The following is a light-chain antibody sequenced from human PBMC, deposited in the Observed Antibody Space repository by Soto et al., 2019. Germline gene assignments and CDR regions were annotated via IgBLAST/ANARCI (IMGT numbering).Light chain of an antibody. Sequence: EIVMTQSPATLSVSPVERATLSCRASQSLSSNLAWYQHKPGQAPSLLIYSASTRATGIPARFSGSGSGTEFTLTISSLQSEDFAVYYCQQYNNWPLTFGGGTKV. CDR2: SAS. CDR3: QQYNNWPLT. V-gene: IGKV3-15*01. CDR1: QSLSSN. J-gene: IGKJ4*01.